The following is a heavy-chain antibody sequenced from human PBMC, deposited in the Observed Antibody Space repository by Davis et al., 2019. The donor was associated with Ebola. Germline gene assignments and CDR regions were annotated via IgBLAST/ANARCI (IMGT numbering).Heavy chain of an antibody. CDR3: ARGDSYYDPSGYYAGPEAPDH. CDR2: YYYTGST. CDR1: GAFVSSGGYS. Sequence: SETLSLTCAVSGAFVSSGGYSWIWIRQPPGKGLEWIAYYYYTGSTYYNPSLKSRVTISIDTSKNQFSLKLSSVTAADTAVYYCARGDSYYDPSGYYAGPEAPDHWGQGTLVSVSS. D-gene: IGHD3-22*01. V-gene: IGHV4-30-4*07. J-gene: IGHJ4*02.